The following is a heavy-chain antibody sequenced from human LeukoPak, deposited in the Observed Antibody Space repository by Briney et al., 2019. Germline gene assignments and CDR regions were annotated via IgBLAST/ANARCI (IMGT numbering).Heavy chain of an antibody. V-gene: IGHV3-7*01. D-gene: IGHD3-22*01. Sequence: GGSLRLSCAASGFTFSSYWMSWVRQAPGKGLEWVANIKQDGSEKYYVDSVKGRFTISRDNAKNSLYLQMNSLRAEDTAVYYCAKEGVPSTYYYDSSGYQAYYWGQGTLVTVSS. CDR3: AKEGVPSTYYYDSSGYQAYY. CDR2: IKQDGSEK. CDR1: GFTFSSYW. J-gene: IGHJ4*02.